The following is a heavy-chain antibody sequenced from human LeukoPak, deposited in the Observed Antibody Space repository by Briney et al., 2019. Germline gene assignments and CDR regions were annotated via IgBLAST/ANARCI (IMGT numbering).Heavy chain of an antibody. V-gene: IGHV4-34*01. CDR1: GGSFSGYY. CDR2: INHSGST. Sequence: PSETLSLTCAVYGGSFSGYYWSWIRQPPGKGLEWIGEINHSGSTNYNPSLKSRVTISVDTSKNQFSLKLSSVTAADTAVYYCARKGYSSGWYGKNWFDPWGQGTLVTVSS. J-gene: IGHJ5*02. D-gene: IGHD6-19*01. CDR3: ARKGYSSGWYGKNWFDP.